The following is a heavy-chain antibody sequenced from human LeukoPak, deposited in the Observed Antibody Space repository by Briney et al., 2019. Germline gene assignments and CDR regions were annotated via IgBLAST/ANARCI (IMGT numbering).Heavy chain of an antibody. Sequence: ASVKVSCKASGGTFSSYAISWARQAPGQGLEWMGRIIPILGIANYAQKFQGRVTITADKSTSTAYLELSSLRSEDTGVYFGAREQRGGLSGNLGGLFASYYTYYYMDVWGRGTTVTVSS. V-gene: IGHV1-69*04. CDR2: IIPILGIA. CDR3: AREQRGGLSGNLGGLFASYYTYYYMDV. D-gene: IGHD3-16*01. J-gene: IGHJ6*03. CDR1: GGTFSSYA.